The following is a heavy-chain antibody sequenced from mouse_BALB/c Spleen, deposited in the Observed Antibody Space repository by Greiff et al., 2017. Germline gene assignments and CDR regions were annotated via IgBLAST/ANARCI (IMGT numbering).Heavy chain of an antibody. CDR1: GFTFSSYG. J-gene: IGHJ2*01. V-gene: IGHV5-6*01. CDR2: ISSGGSYT. Sequence: EVMLVESGGDLVKPGGSLKLSCAASGFTFSSYGMSWVRQTPDKRLEWVATISSGGSYTYYPDSVKGRFTISRDNAKNTLYLQMSSLKSEDTAMYYCARHAGGYDGDYFDYWGQGTTLTVSS. CDR3: ARHAGGYDGDYFDY. D-gene: IGHD2-2*01.